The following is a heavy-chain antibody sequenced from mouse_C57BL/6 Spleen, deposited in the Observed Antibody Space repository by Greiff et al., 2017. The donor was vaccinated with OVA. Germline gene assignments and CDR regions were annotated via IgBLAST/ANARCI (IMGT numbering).Heavy chain of an antibody. CDR1: GYTFTSYG. J-gene: IGHJ2*01. V-gene: IGHV1-81*01. CDR3: ARESSP. Sequence: VKVVESGAELARPGASVKLSCKASGYTFTSYGISWVKQRTGQGLEWIGEIYPRSGNTYYNEKFKGKATLTADKSSSTAYMELRSLTSEDSAVYFCARESSPWGQGTTLTVSS. D-gene: IGHD1-3*01. CDR2: IYPRSGNT.